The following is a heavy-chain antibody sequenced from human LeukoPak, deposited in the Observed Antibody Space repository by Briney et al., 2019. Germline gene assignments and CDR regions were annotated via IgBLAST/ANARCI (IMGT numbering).Heavy chain of an antibody. J-gene: IGHJ4*02. Sequence: PGGSLKLSCAASGFTISNLWMTWVRQAPGKGLECVANIKGDGSEKNYVDSVKGRFTISRDDAKNSLYLQMNSLRAEDTAVYYCVKQAGVHWGQGTLVTVSS. CDR3: VKQAGVH. D-gene: IGHD6-19*01. CDR1: GFTISNLW. V-gene: IGHV3-7*01. CDR2: IKGDGSEK.